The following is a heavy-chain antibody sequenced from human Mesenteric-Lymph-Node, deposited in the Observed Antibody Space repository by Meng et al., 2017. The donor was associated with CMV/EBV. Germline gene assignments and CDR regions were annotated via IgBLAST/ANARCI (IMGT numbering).Heavy chain of an antibody. J-gene: IGHJ4*02. CDR1: GFTFSSYA. CDR2: ISGSGGST. Sequence: GESLKISCAASGFTFSSYALTWVRQAPGKGLEWVSAISGSGGSTYYADSVKGRFTISRDNSKNTLYLQMNGLRAEDTAVYYCGKTGCSDISCYYFDSWGQGTLVTVSS. D-gene: IGHD2-2*01. CDR3: GKTGCSDISCYYFDS. V-gene: IGHV3-23*01.